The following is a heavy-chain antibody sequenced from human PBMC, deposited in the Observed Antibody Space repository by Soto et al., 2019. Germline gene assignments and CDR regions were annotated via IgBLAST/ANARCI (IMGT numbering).Heavy chain of an antibody. D-gene: IGHD5-12*01. CDR3: AHIDPEIVTVGGHGGFDY. Sequence: QITLKESGPTLVRPPQTLTLTCTFSGFSLTSGVGVGWIRQPPGKALEWLALIYLDDDKRYSPSLKNRLTIPKDTSKNQVVLTMTNVGPVDTATYFCAHIDPEIVTVGGHGGFDYWGQGTLVTVSS. J-gene: IGHJ4*02. CDR1: GFSLTSGVG. CDR2: IYLDDDK. V-gene: IGHV2-5*02.